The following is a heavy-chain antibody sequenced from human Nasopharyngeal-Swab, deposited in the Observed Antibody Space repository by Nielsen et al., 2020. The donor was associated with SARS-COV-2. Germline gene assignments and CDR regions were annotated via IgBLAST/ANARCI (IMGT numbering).Heavy chain of an antibody. CDR3: ARDLGDEPLELYIRYYYYGMDV. Sequence: GESLKISCAASGFTFSSYWMSWVRQAPGKGLEWVSSISSSSSYIYYADSVKGRFTISRDNAKNSLYLQMNSLRAEDTAVYYCARDLGDEPLELYIRYYYYGMDVWGQGTTVTVSS. CDR2: ISSSSSYI. CDR1: GFTFSSYW. V-gene: IGHV3-21*01. J-gene: IGHJ6*02. D-gene: IGHD1-7*01.